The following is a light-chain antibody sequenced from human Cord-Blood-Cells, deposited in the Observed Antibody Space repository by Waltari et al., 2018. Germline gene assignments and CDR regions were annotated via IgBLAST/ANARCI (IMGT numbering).Light chain of an antibody. Sequence: AIRMTQSPSSLSASTGDSVTITCRASQGISSYLAWYQQKPGKAPKLLIYAASTLQSGVPSRFSGSGSGTDFTLTISCLQSEDFATYYCQQYYSYLWTFGQGTKVEIK. CDR2: AAS. CDR3: QQYYSYLWT. V-gene: IGKV1-8*01. CDR1: QGISSY. J-gene: IGKJ1*01.